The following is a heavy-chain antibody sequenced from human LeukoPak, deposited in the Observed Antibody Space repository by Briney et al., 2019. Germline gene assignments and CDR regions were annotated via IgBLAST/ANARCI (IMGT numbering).Heavy chain of an antibody. J-gene: IGHJ3*02. D-gene: IGHD5-12*01. CDR1: GGSISSGSYY. V-gene: IGHV4-61*02. CDR2: IYISVST. CDR3: ARGLGAFDI. Sequence: SETLSLTCTVSGGSISSGSYYWSWIRQPAGKGLEWIGRIYISVSTNYNPSLKSRVTMSLDTSKNQFSLRLTSVTAADTAVYYCARGLGAFDIWGQGTMVTVSS.